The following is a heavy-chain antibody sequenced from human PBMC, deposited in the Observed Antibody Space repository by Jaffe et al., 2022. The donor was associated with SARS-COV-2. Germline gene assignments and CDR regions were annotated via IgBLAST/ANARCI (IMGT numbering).Heavy chain of an antibody. CDR1: GGSISGGSYF. D-gene: IGHD5-18*01. CDR2: ISTSGST. J-gene: IGHJ4*02. CDR3: ASSDTELKGVEYIYGETNFDY. V-gene: IGHV4-61*02. Sequence: QVQLQESGPGLVKPSQTLSLTCTVSGGSISGGSYFWSWIRQPAGKGLEWIGRISTSGSTNYNPSLKSRVTISVDTSKNQFSLKLSSVTAADTAVYYCASSDTELKGVEYIYGETNFDYWGQGTLVTVSS.